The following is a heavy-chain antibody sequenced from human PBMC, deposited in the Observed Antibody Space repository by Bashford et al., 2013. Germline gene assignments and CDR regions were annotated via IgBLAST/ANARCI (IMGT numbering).Heavy chain of an antibody. CDR3: ARRVLVDRPVTPDSWFDP. D-gene: IGHD5-12*01. CDR2: IFHNGRT. V-gene: IGHV4-59*08. Sequence: ETLSLTCTVSGGSISSYNWNWIRQPPEGTGVDWCIFHNGRTIYNPSLSSRVTISIDTSMNQFSLEMSSLTAADTAVYYCARRVLVDRPVTPDSWFDPWGQGTLVTVSS. CDR1: GGSISSYN. J-gene: IGHJ5*02.